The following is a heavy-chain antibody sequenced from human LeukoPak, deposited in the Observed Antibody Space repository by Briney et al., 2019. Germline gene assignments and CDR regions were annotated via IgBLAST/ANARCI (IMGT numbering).Heavy chain of an antibody. V-gene: IGHV4-59*01. Sequence: SETLSLTCTVAGGSLGSYYWGWIRQPPGKGLEWIGYIYYSGSTNYNPSLKSRVTISVDTSKKQFTLKLNSVTAADTAVYYCARGGWTAFDYWGQGTLVTVSS. J-gene: IGHJ4*02. CDR3: ARGGWTAFDY. CDR1: GGSLGSYY. D-gene: IGHD6-19*01. CDR2: IYYSGST.